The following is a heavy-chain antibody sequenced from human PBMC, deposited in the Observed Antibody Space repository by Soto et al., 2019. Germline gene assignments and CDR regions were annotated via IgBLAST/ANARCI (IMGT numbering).Heavy chain of an antibody. J-gene: IGHJ4*01. CDR2: IIPIFDTA. V-gene: IGHV1-69*13. CDR3: ARDVGWGIMGSLAFDY. CDR1: GGTFSSYA. Sequence: SAKVSCKASGGTFSSYAISWVRQAPGQGLEWMGGIIPIFDTANYAQKFQGRVTITADESTSTAYMELSSLRSEDTAVYYCARDVGWGIMGSLAFDYWGHGTRVTVSS. D-gene: IGHD3-16*01.